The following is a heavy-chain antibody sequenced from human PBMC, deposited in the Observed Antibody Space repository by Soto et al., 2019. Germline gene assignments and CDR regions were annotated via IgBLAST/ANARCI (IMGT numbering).Heavy chain of an antibody. Sequence: EVQLVESGGALVQPGRSLRLSCAASGFTFDDYAMHWVRQAPGKGLEWVSGISWNSGSIGYADSVKGRFTISRDNAKNSLYLQMNSLRTEDTALYYCAKALMRFYAYYMDVWGKGTTVTVSS. CDR1: GFTFDDYA. V-gene: IGHV3-9*01. J-gene: IGHJ6*03. CDR3: AKALMRFYAYYMDV. D-gene: IGHD3-16*01. CDR2: ISWNSGSI.